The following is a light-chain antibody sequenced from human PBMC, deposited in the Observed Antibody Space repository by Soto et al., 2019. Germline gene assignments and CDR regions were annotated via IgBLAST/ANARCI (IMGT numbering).Light chain of an antibody. J-gene: IGKJ1*01. CDR1: QSVSSN. CDR2: GAS. Sequence: EIVMTQSPATLSVSPGERATLSCRASQSVSSNLAWYQQKPGQAPRLLISGASTRATGIPARFSGSGSGIEFTLTISSLQSEDFALYYCQQYNIWPRTFGQGTKVEIK. V-gene: IGKV3-15*01. CDR3: QQYNIWPRT.